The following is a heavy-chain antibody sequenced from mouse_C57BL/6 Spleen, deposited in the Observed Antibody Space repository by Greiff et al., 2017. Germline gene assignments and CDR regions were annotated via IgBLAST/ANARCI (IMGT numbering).Heavy chain of an antibody. CDR3: ARHQGYDGYPFAY. CDR1: GFTFSSYG. V-gene: IGHV5-6*01. J-gene: IGHJ3*01. D-gene: IGHD2-3*01. CDR2: ISSGGSYT. Sequence: EVPGVESGGDLVKPGGSLKLSCAASGFTFSSYGMSWVRQTPDKRLEWVATISSGGSYTYYPDSVKGRFTISRDNAKNTLYLQMSSLKSEDTAMYYCARHQGYDGYPFAYWGQGTLVTVSA.